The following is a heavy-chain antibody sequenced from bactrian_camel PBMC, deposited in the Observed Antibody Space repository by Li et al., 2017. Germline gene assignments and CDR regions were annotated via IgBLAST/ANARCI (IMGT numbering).Heavy chain of an antibody. CDR1: GHTYRNNC. J-gene: IGHJ6*01. CDR3: AESGGRFGNSYFRGHYYGY. D-gene: IGHD6*01. Sequence: HVQLVESGGGSVQAGGSPRLSCTASGHTYRNNCMGWFRQAPGKQRERVASIVTGGGSTYYADSVKGRFTISQDNAENTVYLQMNSLKPEDTAMYYSAESGGRFGNSYFRGHYYGYWSQGTKVTVS. V-gene: IGHV3S54*01. CDR2: IVTGGGST.